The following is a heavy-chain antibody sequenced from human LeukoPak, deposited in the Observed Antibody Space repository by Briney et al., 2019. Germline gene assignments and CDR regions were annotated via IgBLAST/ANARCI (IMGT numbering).Heavy chain of an antibody. CDR1: GFTFSNSV. V-gene: IGHV3-69-1*01. CDR2: ISTSGHI. J-gene: IGHJ6*03. CDR3: ARASGGMYYDMATGSYYYYYMDV. Sequence: GGSLRLSCAASGFTFSNSVMNWVRLAPGKGLEWVSSISTSGHISYADSVRGQFIISRDNAKNSLYLQMNSLRAEDTALYYCARASGGMYYDMATGSYYYYYMDVWGKGTTVTISS. D-gene: IGHD3-9*01.